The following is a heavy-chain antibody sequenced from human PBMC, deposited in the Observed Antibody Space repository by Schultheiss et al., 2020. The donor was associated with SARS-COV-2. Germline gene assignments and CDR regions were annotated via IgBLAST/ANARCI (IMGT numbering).Heavy chain of an antibody. CDR1: GFTFSTYW. CDR2: IPYDGSNK. CDR3: LRDGGAYYLDY. D-gene: IGHD2-15*01. Sequence: GGSLRLSCEASGFTFSTYWMHWVRQGSGKGLEWVSFIPYDGSNKYYADSVKGRFTISRDNSKNTLFLQMNSLKTEDTAVYFCLRDGGAYYLDYWGHGTLVTVSS. J-gene: IGHJ4*01. V-gene: IGHV3-30*03.